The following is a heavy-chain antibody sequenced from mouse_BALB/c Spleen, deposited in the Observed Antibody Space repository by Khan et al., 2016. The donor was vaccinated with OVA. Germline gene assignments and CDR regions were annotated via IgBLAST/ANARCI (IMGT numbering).Heavy chain of an antibody. CDR3: AGMAGH. CDR1: GFNINDSY. D-gene: IGHD3-3*01. J-gene: IGHJ2*01. CDR2: IDPRNGNT. V-gene: IGHV14-3*02. Sequence: VQLKESGAELAKPGATVKLSCTASGFNINDSYMHWLKQRPGQGLEWIGWIDPRNGNTNYDPKFQGKATITADTSSNTAYLQLSSLTSEDSADCNYAGMAGHWGQGTTLTVSS.